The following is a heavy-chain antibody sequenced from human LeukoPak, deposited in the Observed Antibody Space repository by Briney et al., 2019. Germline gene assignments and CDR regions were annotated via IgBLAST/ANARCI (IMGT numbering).Heavy chain of an antibody. Sequence: PSETLSLTCTVSGVSISSYYWSWIRQPPGKGLEWIGYIYYSGSTNYNPSLKSRVTISVDTSKNQFSLKLSSVTAADTAVYYCARDKRFVGATGMPYDAFDIWGQGTMVTVSS. D-gene: IGHD1-26*01. J-gene: IGHJ3*02. CDR2: IYYSGST. CDR1: GVSISSYY. CDR3: ARDKRFVGATGMPYDAFDI. V-gene: IGHV4-59*01.